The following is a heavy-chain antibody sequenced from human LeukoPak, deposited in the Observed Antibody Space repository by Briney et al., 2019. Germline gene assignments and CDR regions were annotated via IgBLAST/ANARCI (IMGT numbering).Heavy chain of an antibody. CDR3: ARSLRVRGVPDYMDV. Sequence: PGGSLRLSCAASGFTVSSNYTSWVRQAPGKGLEWVSVIHKNAITSYADTVKGRFTISRDNSKNTLYLQMNNLRVDDTAVYYCARSLRVRGVPDYMDVWGKGTTVTVSS. CDR2: IHKNAIT. V-gene: IGHV3-53*01. CDR1: GFTVSSNY. D-gene: IGHD3-10*01. J-gene: IGHJ6*03.